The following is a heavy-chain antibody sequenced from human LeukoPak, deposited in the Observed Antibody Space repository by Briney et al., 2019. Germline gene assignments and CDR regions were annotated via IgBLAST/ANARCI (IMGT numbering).Heavy chain of an antibody. CDR2: IIPILGIA. CDR3: ATLAPSGPFDY. J-gene: IGHJ4*02. Sequence: SVKVSCKASGGTFSSYAISWVRQAPGQGLEWMGRIIPILGIANYAQKFQGRVTITADKSTSTAYMELSSLRSEDTAVYYCATLAPSGPFDYWGQGTLVTVSS. D-gene: IGHD3-10*01. V-gene: IGHV1-69*04. CDR1: GGTFSSYA.